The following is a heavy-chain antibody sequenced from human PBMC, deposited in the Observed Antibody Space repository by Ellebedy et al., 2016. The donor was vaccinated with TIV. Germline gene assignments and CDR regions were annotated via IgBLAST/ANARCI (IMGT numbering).Heavy chain of an antibody. D-gene: IGHD1-26*01. J-gene: IGHJ4*02. CDR3: ARAVVSNYSGSHYVDY. Sequence: MPSETLSLTCTVSGDSISNSHYYWSWIRQPPGTGLEWIGYIYYESTNYNPSLKSRLTISVDTSKNQFSLKLSSVTAADTAVYYCARAVVSNYSGSHYVDYWGQGTLVTVSS. V-gene: IGHV4-61*01. CDR2: IYYEST. CDR1: GDSISNSHYY.